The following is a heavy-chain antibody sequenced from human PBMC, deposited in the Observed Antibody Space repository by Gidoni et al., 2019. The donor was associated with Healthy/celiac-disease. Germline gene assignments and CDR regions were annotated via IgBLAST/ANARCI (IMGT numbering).Heavy chain of an antibody. CDR2: INPSGGST. CDR1: GYPFTSYY. D-gene: IGHD6-13*01. Sequence: QVQLVQSGAEVKKPGASVKVSCKASGYPFTSYYMHWVRQAPGQGLEWMGIINPSGGSTSYAQKFQGRVTMTRDTSTSTVYMELSSLRSEDTAVYYCARERRQQLIGMDVWGQGTTVTVSS. J-gene: IGHJ6*02. CDR3: ARERRQQLIGMDV. V-gene: IGHV1-46*01.